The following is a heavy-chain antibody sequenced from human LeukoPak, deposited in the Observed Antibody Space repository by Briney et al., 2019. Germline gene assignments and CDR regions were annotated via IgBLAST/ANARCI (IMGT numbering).Heavy chain of an antibody. V-gene: IGHV1-2*06. Sequence: ASVKVSCKAPGYTFTGYYMHWVRQAPGQGLERMGRINPNSGGTNYAQKFQGRVTMTRDTSISTAYMELSRLRSDDTAVYYCARDPETYYYDSSGYYPFDYWGQGTLVTVSS. CDR2: INPNSGGT. D-gene: IGHD3-22*01. CDR3: ARDPETYYYDSSGYYPFDY. J-gene: IGHJ4*02. CDR1: GYTFTGYY.